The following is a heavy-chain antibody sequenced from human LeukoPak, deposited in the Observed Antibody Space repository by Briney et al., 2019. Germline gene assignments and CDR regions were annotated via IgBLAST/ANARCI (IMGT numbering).Heavy chain of an antibody. V-gene: IGHV3-21*01. J-gene: IGHJ5*02. CDR3: PKAPAHYCPEFDP. CDR2: ISSSSSYI. Sequence: GGSLRLSCAASGFTFSSYSMNWVRQAPGKGLEWVSSISSSSSYIYYADSVKGRFTISRDNAKNSLYLQMNSLRAEDTAVYYCPKAPAHYCPEFDPWGQGTLVTVSS. CDR1: GFTFSSYS. D-gene: IGHD2-8*02.